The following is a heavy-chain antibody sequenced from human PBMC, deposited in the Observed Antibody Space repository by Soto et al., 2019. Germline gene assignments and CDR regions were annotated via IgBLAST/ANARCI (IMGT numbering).Heavy chain of an antibody. CDR3: ARDQGAYYYGSGSYRPNDY. CDR1: GFTFSSYW. V-gene: IGHV3-7*05. J-gene: IGHJ4*02. D-gene: IGHD3-10*01. Sequence: GGSLRLSCAASGFTFSSYWMSWVRQAPGKGLEWVANINQDGSEKYYVDSVKGRFTISRDNAKNSLYLQMNSLRAEDTAMYYCARDQGAYYYGSGSYRPNDYWGQGTLVTVSS. CDR2: INQDGSEK.